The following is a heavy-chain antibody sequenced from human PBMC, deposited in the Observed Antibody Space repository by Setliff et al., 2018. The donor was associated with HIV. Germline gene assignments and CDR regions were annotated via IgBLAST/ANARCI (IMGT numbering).Heavy chain of an antibody. CDR1: GFSLKTDDVA. CDR2: VFGNNEK. D-gene: IGHD2-21*01. Sequence: SGPTLVNPTQTLTLTCTFSGFSLKTDDVALGWVRLSPGKSLEWLGFVFGNNEKLYNPSLKNRLTITGHPSKKEVFLTMTNVDPVDTAIYYCTHTVVAEWGVTRGQPLDSWGPGFLVTVSS. J-gene: IGHJ4*02. CDR3: THTVVAEWGVTRGQPLDS. V-gene: IGHV2-5*01.